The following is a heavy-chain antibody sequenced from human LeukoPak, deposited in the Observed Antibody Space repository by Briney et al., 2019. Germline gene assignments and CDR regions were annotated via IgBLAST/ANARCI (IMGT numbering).Heavy chain of an antibody. Sequence: ASVKVPCKASGYTFTNYHISWVRQAPGQGLEWMGWISTYNGNTNYAPKFQGRVTMTTDTPTSTAYMELRSLRSDDTAVYYCARAWGEDIAARPYYFDYWGQGTLVTVSS. CDR3: ARAWGEDIAARPYYFDY. J-gene: IGHJ4*02. CDR1: GYTFTNYH. CDR2: ISTYNGNT. V-gene: IGHV1-18*01. D-gene: IGHD6-6*01.